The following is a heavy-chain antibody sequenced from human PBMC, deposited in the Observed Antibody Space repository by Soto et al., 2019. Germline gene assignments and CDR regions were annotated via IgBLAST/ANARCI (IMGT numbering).Heavy chain of an antibody. CDR1: GFSFSSYA. D-gene: IGHD6-19*01. Sequence: QVQLVESGGGVVQPGGSLRVSCAASGFSFSSYAMHWVRQAPGKGLERVAGITYDGSNKYYADSVKGRFTVSRATSKNTLVLQMNSLRVEDTAVYHCAKDLWPERGSGSPLDYWGQGTLVTVSS. CDR2: ITYDGSNK. V-gene: IGHV3-30*18. J-gene: IGHJ4*02. CDR3: AKDLWPERGSGSPLDY.